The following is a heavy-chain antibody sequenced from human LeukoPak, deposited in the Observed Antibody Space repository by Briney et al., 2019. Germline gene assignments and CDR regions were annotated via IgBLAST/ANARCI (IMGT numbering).Heavy chain of an antibody. D-gene: IGHD2-2*01. CDR2: IYYSGST. Sequence: PSETLSLTCTVSGGSISSSIYYWGWIRQPPGKGLEWIGSIYYSGSTYYNPSLKSRVTISVDTSKNQFSLKLSSVTAADTAVYYCARHQIPTYYYYYGMDVWGQGTTVTVSS. V-gene: IGHV4-39*01. CDR3: ARHQIPTYYYYYGMDV. J-gene: IGHJ6*02. CDR1: GGSISSSIYY.